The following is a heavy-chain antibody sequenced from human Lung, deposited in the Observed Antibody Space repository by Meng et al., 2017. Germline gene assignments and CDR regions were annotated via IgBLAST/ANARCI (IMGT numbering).Heavy chain of an antibody. CDR1: GFTFTDHW. CDR3: TNDRLNH. V-gene: IGHV3-74*01. D-gene: IGHD1-1*01. Sequence: VRLGGAGGGLVPPGGSLRLSRAASGFTFTDHWMHWVRQGPGKGLVWVSRINRDGTKPTYADSVKGRFTISRDNAKNTLYLQMNNLRAEDTAFYYCTNDRLNHWGQGALVTVSS. J-gene: IGHJ1*01. CDR2: INRDGTKP.